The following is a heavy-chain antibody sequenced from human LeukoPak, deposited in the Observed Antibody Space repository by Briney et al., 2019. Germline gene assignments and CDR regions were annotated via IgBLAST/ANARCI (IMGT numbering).Heavy chain of an antibody. J-gene: IGHJ3*02. CDR1: GGSLSSYY. Sequence: PSETLSLTCTVSGGSLSSYYWTWMRQPPRKGLEWIGNIYYGGSTNYNPSLTSRGTISVDTAKNQFSLKLRAVTAADTAMYYCARRKNSGWSTDAFDIWGQGTMVTVS. V-gene: IGHV4-59*08. CDR2: IYYGGST. CDR3: ARRKNSGWSTDAFDI. D-gene: IGHD6-19*01.